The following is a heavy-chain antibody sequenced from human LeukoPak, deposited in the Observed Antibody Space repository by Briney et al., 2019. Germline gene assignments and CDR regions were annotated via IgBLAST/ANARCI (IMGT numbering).Heavy chain of an antibody. V-gene: IGHV4-59*01. CDR3: ARSSLPYYFDY. J-gene: IGHJ4*02. CDR1: GGSSSSYY. CDR2: IYYSGST. Sequence: SETLSLTGTVSGGSSSSYYWSWIRQPPGKGLEWIGYIYYSGSTNYNPSLKSRVTISVDTSKNQFSLKLNSVTAADTAVYYCARSSLPYYFDYWGQGTLVTVSS.